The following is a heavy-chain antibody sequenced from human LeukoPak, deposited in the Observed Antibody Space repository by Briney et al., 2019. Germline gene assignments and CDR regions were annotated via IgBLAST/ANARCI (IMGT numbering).Heavy chain of an antibody. CDR3: ASGLAYCGGDCLDAFDI. CDR1: GYTFTSYG. J-gene: IGHJ3*02. Sequence: GASVKVSCKASGYTFTSYGISWVRQAPGQGLEWMGWISAYNGNTNYAQKFQGRVTMTRDTSISTAYMELSRLRSDDTAVYYCASGLAYCGGDCLDAFDIWGQGTMVTVSS. D-gene: IGHD2-21*02. CDR2: ISAYNGNT. V-gene: IGHV1-18*01.